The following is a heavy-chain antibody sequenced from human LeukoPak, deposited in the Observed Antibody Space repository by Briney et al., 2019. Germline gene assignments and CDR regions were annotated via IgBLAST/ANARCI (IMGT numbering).Heavy chain of an antibody. CDR2: IYYTGNT. CDR3: ARAPIAVVTPPHFFDS. CDR1: GGSVSSVNYY. Sequence: PSETLSLTCTVSGGSVSSVNYYWTCIRPHAGKGLEWIGYIYYTGNTHYNPSLKSRLTISVDTSKNHFCLNLTSVSAADTALYYCARAPIAVVTPPHFFDSWGQGTLVTVSS. D-gene: IGHD4-23*01. J-gene: IGHJ4*02. V-gene: IGHV4-31*03.